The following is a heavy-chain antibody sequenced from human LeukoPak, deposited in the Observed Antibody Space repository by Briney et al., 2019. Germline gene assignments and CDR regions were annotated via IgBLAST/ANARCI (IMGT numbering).Heavy chain of an antibody. D-gene: IGHD1-26*01. Sequence: GASVKVSCKASGYTFTSYYMHWVRQAPGQGLEWMGWINPNSGGTNYAQKFQGRVTMTRDTSISTAYMELSRLRSDDTAVYYCARDQSGSYENWFDPWGQGTLVTVSS. V-gene: IGHV1-2*02. CDR1: GYTFTSYY. J-gene: IGHJ5*02. CDR2: INPNSGGT. CDR3: ARDQSGSYENWFDP.